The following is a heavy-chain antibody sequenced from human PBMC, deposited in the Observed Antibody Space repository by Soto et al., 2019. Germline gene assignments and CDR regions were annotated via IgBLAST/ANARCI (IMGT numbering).Heavy chain of an antibody. Sequence: GGSLRLSCAASGFTFSSYAMSWVRQAPGKGLEWVSAISGSGGSTYYADSVKGRFTISRDNSKNTLYLQMNSLRAEDTAVYYCAKDQPLKVRYSSSWTKYFDYWGQGTLVTVSS. CDR1: GFTFSSYA. J-gene: IGHJ4*02. CDR2: ISGSGGST. CDR3: AKDQPLKVRYSSSWTKYFDY. V-gene: IGHV3-23*01. D-gene: IGHD6-13*01.